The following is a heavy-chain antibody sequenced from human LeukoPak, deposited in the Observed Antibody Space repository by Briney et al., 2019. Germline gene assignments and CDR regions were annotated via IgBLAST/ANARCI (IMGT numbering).Heavy chain of an antibody. V-gene: IGHV1-18*01. D-gene: IGHD6-13*01. CDR2: ISAYNGNT. CDR3: ARGLGSWLNGYYFGY. Sequence: GASVKVSCKASGYTFTSYGISWVRQAPGQGLEWMGWISAYNGNTNYAQKLQGRVTMTTDTSTSTAYMELRSLRSDDTAVYYCARGLGSWLNGYYFGYWGQGTLVTVSS. CDR1: GYTFTSYG. J-gene: IGHJ4*02.